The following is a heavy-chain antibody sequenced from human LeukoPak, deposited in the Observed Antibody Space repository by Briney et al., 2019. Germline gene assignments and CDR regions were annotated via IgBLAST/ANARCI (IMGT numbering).Heavy chain of an antibody. V-gene: IGHV4-38-2*01. Sequence: SETLSLTCAVSGYSISSGYYWGWIRQPPGKGLEWIGSIYHSGSTYYNPSLKSRVTISVDTSKNQFSLKLSSVTAADTAVYYCARHLYDQGVADPFDYWGQGTLVTVS. CDR2: IYHSGST. J-gene: IGHJ4*02. CDR1: GYSISSGYY. D-gene: IGHD3-10*02. CDR3: ARHLYDQGVADPFDY.